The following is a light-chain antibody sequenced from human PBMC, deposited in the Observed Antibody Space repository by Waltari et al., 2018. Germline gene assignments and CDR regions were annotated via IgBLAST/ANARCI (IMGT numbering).Light chain of an antibody. CDR1: QGVFS. V-gene: IGKV3-20*01. CDR3: QQYDTSPLT. CDR2: GAS. Sequence: EIVLTQSPAILSLSPGERATLSCRASQGVFSFAWYQQRPGQAPRLLIYGASSRATGIPDRFSGSGSGTDFTLTITGLEPEDFTLYYCQQYDTSPLTFGGGTKVEI. J-gene: IGKJ4*01.